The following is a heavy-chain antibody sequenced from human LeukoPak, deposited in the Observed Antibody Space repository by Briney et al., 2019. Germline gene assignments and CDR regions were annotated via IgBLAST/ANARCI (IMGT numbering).Heavy chain of an antibody. V-gene: IGHV1-69*13. CDR1: GYTFTGYY. CDR3: ARDARHRYCSSSSCYRGWLDP. CDR2: IIPIFGTA. Sequence: ASVKVSCKASGYTFTGYYMHWVRQAPGQGLEWMGGIIPIFGTANYAQKFQGRVTITADESTSTAYMELSSLRSEDTAVYYCARDARHRYCSSSSCYRGWLDPWGQGTPVTVSS. D-gene: IGHD2-2*01. J-gene: IGHJ5*02.